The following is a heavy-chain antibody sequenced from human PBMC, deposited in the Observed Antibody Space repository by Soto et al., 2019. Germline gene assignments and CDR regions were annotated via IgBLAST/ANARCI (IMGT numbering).Heavy chain of an antibody. J-gene: IGHJ4*02. D-gene: IGHD3-22*01. CDR3: ASGDYYDSSGFDY. CDR1: GYSISSGYY. Sequence: SETLSLTCAVSGYSISSGYYLGWIRQPPGKGLEWIGSIYHSGSTYYNPSLKSRVTISVDTSKNQFSLKLSSVTAADTAVYYCASGDYYDSSGFDYWGQGTLVTVSS. CDR2: IYHSGST. V-gene: IGHV4-38-2*01.